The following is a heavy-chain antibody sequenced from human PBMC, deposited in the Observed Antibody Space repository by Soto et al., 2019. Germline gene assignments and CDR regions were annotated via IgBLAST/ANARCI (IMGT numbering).Heavy chain of an antibody. Sequence: EVQLVESGGGLVKPGGSLRLSCAASGFTFSSYSMNWVRQAPGKGLEWVSSISSSSSYIYYADSVKGRFTISRDNAKNSLYLQMNSLRAEDTAVYYCARPGAVWFGELFPIDYWGQGTLVTVSS. CDR3: ARPGAVWFGELFPIDY. CDR2: ISSSSSYI. J-gene: IGHJ4*02. V-gene: IGHV3-21*01. D-gene: IGHD3-10*01. CDR1: GFTFSSYS.